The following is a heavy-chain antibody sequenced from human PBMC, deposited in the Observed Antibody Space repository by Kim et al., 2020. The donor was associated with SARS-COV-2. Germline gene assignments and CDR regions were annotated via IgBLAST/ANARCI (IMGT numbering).Heavy chain of an antibody. CDR3: AKATSSGWVFEYFQH. Sequence: GGSLRLSCAASGFTFSSYAMSWVRQAPGKGLEWVSAISGSGGSTYYADSVKGRFTISRDNSKNTLYLQMNSLRAEDTAVYYCAKATSSGWVFEYFQHWGQGTLVTVSS. J-gene: IGHJ1*01. CDR2: ISGSGGST. CDR1: GFTFSSYA. D-gene: IGHD6-19*01. V-gene: IGHV3-23*01.